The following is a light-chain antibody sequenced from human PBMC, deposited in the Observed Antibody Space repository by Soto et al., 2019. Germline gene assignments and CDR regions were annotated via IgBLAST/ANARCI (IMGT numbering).Light chain of an antibody. CDR2: AAS. CDR3: QQYGGPPVT. J-gene: IGKJ2*01. CDR1: QSISSY. V-gene: IGKV1-39*01. Sequence: DIQMTQSPSSLSASVGDRVTITCRASQSISSYLNWYQQKPGKAPKLLIYAASSLQSGVPSRFSGSGSGTDFTLTISSLQPEDFAVYYCQQYGGPPVTFGMGTKLEIK.